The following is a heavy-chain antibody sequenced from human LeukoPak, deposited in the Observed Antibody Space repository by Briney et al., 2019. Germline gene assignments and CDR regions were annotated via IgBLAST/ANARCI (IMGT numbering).Heavy chain of an antibody. CDR2: IKSNSDGGTT. CDR1: GFTFSGAW. Sequence: GGSLRLSCAASGFTFSGAWMSWVRQAPGKGLEWVGRIKSNSDGGTTDYAAPVKGRFSVSRDDSKHTLFLQMDSLTTEDTAVYFCTSYPTGYCSAATCYAYFDYWGQGALVTVSS. V-gene: IGHV3-15*01. J-gene: IGHJ4*02. D-gene: IGHD2-2*01. CDR3: TSYPTGYCSAATCYAYFDY.